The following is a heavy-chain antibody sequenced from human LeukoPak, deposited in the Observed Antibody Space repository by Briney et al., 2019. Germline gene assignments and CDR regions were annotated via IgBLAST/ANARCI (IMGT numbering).Heavy chain of an antibody. V-gene: IGHV3-53*01. D-gene: IGHD6-13*01. CDR2: IYSGGST. Sequence: GGSLRLSCAASGFTVNSTYMSWVRQAPGKGLEWVSVIYSGGSTYYADSVKGRFTISRDNSKNTLCLQMNSLRAEDTAVYYCAREDQQLAGNLDYWGQGTLVTVSS. CDR3: AREDQQLAGNLDY. CDR1: GFTVNSTY. J-gene: IGHJ4*02.